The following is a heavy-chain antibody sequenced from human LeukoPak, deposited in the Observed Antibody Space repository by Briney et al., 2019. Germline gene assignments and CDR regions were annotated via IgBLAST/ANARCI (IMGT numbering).Heavy chain of an antibody. CDR1: GFTFSSYA. CDR2: ISGSGGST. CDR3: AKDRAYYDILTGFRGMDV. V-gene: IGHV3-23*01. J-gene: IGHJ6*02. D-gene: IGHD3-9*01. Sequence: GGSLRLSCAASGFTFSSYAMSWVRQAPGKGLVWVSAISGSGGSTYYADSVKGRFTISRDNSKNTLYLQMNSLRAEDTAVYYCAKDRAYYDILTGFRGMDVWGQGTTVTVSS.